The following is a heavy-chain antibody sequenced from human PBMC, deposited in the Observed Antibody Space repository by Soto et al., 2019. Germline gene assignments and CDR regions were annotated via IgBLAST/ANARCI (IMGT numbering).Heavy chain of an antibody. Sequence: EVQLVESGGGLVQPGGSLKLSCAGSGFTLSDHYIDWVRQAPGKGREWVGRSRDKPQGYSTAYAASVKGRFTTPRDESKNSAYLQMNSLKTEDTAVYYCVRATYFSDSSGYTRCLDYWGQGTLVTVSS. CDR1: GFTLSDHY. CDR2: SRDKPQGYST. CDR3: VRATYFSDSSGYTRCLDY. D-gene: IGHD3-22*01. V-gene: IGHV3-72*01. J-gene: IGHJ4*02.